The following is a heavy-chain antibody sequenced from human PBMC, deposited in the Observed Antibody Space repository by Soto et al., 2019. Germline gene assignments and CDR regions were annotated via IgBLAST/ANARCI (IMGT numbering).Heavy chain of an antibody. CDR1: VGSISSYY. CDR2: IYTSGST. D-gene: IGHD2-15*01. J-gene: IGHJ5*02. CDR3: AGSYCSGGSCYRGAAWFDP. Sequence: SETLSITCTFSVGSISSYYWSRIRQPAGKGLEWIGRIYTSGSTNYNPSLKSRVTMSVDTSKNQFPLKLSSVTAADTAVYYCAGSYCSGGSCYRGAAWFDPWGQGTMVTVSS. V-gene: IGHV4-4*07.